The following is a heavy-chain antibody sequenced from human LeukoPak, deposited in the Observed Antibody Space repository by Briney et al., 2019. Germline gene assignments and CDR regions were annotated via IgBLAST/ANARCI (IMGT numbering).Heavy chain of an antibody. CDR2: IIPIFGTA. CDR3: ARLGTPPSLWYFDL. CDR1: GGTFSSSA. V-gene: IGHV1-69*06. J-gene: IGHJ2*01. D-gene: IGHD2-15*01. Sequence: APVKGSCKASGGTFSSSAISRVRQAPGQRLEWMGGIIPIFGTANYAQKFQGRVTITADKSPSTAYMELSSLRSEDTAVYYCARLGTPPSLWYFDLWGRGTLVTVSS.